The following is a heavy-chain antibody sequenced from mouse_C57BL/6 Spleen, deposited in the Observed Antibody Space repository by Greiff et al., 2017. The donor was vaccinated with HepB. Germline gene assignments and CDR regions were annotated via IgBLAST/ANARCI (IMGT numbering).Heavy chain of an antibody. J-gene: IGHJ1*03. CDR1: GYTFTSYW. D-gene: IGHD1-2*01. Sequence: QVQLQQSGTELVKPGASVKLSCKASGYTFTSYWMHWVKQRPGQGLEWIGNINPSNGGTNYNEKFKSKATLTVDKSSSTAYMQLSSLTSEDSAVYYCARSSGYTNRRWYFDVWGTGTTVTVSS. CDR3: ARSSGYTNRRWYFDV. CDR2: INPSNGGT. V-gene: IGHV1-53*01.